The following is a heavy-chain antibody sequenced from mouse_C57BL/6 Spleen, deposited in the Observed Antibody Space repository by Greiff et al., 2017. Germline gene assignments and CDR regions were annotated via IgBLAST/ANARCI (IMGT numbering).Heavy chain of an antibody. CDR3: GLYYYGSSYHFDY. J-gene: IGHJ2*01. CDR1: GYSFTGYF. Sequence: VQLQQSGPELVKPGDSVKISCKASGYSFTGYFMNWVMQSHGKSLGWIGRINPYNGDTFYNQKFKGKATLTVDKSSSTAHMELRRLTSEDSAVYYCGLYYYGSSYHFDYWGQGTTLTVSS. V-gene: IGHV1-20*01. D-gene: IGHD1-1*01. CDR2: INPYNGDT.